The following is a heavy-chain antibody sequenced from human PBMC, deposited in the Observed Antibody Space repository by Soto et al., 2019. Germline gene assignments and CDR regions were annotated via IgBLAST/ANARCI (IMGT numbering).Heavy chain of an antibody. CDR1: GGSISSGDYY. D-gene: IGHD6-13*01. CDR3: ARKKDSSGSDY. J-gene: IGHJ4*02. CDR2: IYYSGST. V-gene: IGHV4-31*03. Sequence: QVQLQESGPGLVKPSQTLSLTCTVSGGSISSGDYYWSWIRQHPGKGLEWIGYIYYSGSTYYNPSLKSRITISIDTSKNQFSLKLNSVTAADTAVYYCARKKDSSGSDYWGQGTPVTVSS.